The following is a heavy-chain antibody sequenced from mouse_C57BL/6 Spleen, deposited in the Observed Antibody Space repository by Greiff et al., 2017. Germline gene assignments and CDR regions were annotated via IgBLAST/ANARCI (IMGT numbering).Heavy chain of an antibody. D-gene: IGHD3-3*01. CDR3: AKDLPVWTGYAMGY. CDR1: GFTFSSYA. Sequence: EVQRVESGEGLVKPGGSLKLSCAASGFTFSSYAMSRVRQTPEKRLEWVAYISSGGDYIYYADTVKGRFTISSDNGRNTLYLQMSSLKSKDTAMYYSAKDLPVWTGYAMGYWSQGTSVTVSS. V-gene: IGHV5S21*01. CDR2: ISSGGDYI. J-gene: IGHJ4*01.